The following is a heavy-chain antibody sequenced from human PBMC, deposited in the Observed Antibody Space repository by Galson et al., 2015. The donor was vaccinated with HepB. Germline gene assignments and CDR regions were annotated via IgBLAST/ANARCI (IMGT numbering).Heavy chain of an antibody. CDR2: IKEDGSEK. Sequence: SLRLSCAASGFTFNSYWMSWVRQAPGKGLEWVANIKEDGSEKYYVDSVKGRFTISRDNAKNSLFLQMNSLRAEDTAVYYCASRCSSTSCYHACDIWGQGTMVTVSS. CDR3: ASRCSSTSCYHACDI. CDR1: GFTFNSYW. J-gene: IGHJ3*02. V-gene: IGHV3-7*01. D-gene: IGHD2-2*01.